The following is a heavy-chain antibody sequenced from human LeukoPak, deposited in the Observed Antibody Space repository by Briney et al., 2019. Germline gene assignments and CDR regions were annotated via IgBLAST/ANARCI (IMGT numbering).Heavy chain of an antibody. CDR3: AGEIIDRGVNSGGFDY. Sequence: GGSPRLSRAASGFSFSTYAMQWVRKAPGKGLEYLSDNPSDGGDTLYTNSVKASFTISRDNSENTLYLQMGSLRPEDMAVYYCAGEIIDRGVNSGGFDYWGQGALVTVSS. CDR1: GFSFSTYA. V-gene: IGHV3-64*01. J-gene: IGHJ4*02. CDR2: NPSDGGDT. D-gene: IGHD4-23*01.